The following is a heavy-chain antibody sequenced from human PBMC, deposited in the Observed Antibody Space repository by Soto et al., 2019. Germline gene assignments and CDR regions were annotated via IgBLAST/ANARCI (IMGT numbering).Heavy chain of an antibody. D-gene: IGHD6-19*01. Sequence: GGSLRLSCAASGFSISSNAMYWVRQAPGKGLEWVSAIGGGGDTPHYADSVKGRFTISRDNSKNTLYLQLNSLRAEDTAVYYCAKIAEAVAGTVYGYWGQGTLVTVSS. J-gene: IGHJ4*02. V-gene: IGHV3-23*01. CDR1: GFSISSNA. CDR2: IGGGGDTP. CDR3: AKIAEAVAGTVYGY.